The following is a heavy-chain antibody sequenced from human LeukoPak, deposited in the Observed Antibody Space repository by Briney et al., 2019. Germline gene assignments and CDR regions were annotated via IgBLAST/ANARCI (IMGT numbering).Heavy chain of an antibody. J-gene: IGHJ6*03. CDR3: AKAGNPAGLYYYYYMDV. D-gene: IGHD4-23*01. CDR2: ISGSGGST. V-gene: IGHV3-23*01. CDR1: GFTFSSYS. Sequence: GGSLRLSCAASGFTFSSYSMNWVRQAPGKGLEWVSAISGSGGSTYYADSVKDRFTISRDNSKNTLYLQMNSLRAEDAAVYYCAKAGNPAGLYYYYYMDVWGQGTTLTVSS.